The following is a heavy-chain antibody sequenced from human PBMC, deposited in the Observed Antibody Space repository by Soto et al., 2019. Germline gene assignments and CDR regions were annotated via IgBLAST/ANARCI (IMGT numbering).Heavy chain of an antibody. CDR1: GLSLASYW. V-gene: IGHV5-10-1*01. J-gene: IGHJ4*02. CDR2: MDPSDSQT. D-gene: IGHD3-22*01. CDR3: ARQIYDSDTGPNFQYYFDS. Sequence: GQAVKISGKGCGLSLASYWITWVRQKTGKGREWMGRMDPSDSQTYYSPSFRGHVTISVTKSITTVFLQWSSLRASDTAMYYCARQIYDSDTGPNFQYYFDSWGQGNSVTVSS.